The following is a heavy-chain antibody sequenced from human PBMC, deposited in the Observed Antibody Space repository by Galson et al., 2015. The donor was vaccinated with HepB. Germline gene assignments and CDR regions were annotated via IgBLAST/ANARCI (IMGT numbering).Heavy chain of an antibody. V-gene: IGHV1-18*01. CDR2: ISADNGNT. D-gene: IGHD3-3*01. J-gene: IGHJ6*02. CDR1: GYSFSRYA. CDR3: AREPPTEETEVKPTTIVRSDYDSMGV. Sequence: SVKVSCKASGYSFSRYAISWVRQAPGQGLEWMGWISADNGNTDYAQKVQGRITMTTDTATNTIYMELRSLRSDDAAVYYCAREPPTEETEVKPTTIVRSDYDSMGVWGQGTTVIVSS.